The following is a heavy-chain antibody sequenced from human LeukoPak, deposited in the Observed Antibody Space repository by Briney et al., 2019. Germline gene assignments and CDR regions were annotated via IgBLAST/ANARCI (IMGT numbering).Heavy chain of an antibody. Sequence: PSEPLSLTCALSGLSISSGDYLGWTRPTPGKGLDRIRYFNHRGNTSYNPSVTSGVTISVDTSKNHFCLKLGSVTAADTAVYYCAGEVGIATTRDAFDIWGKGTMVTVSS. CDR1: GLSISSGDY. CDR3: AGEVGIATTRDAFDI. D-gene: IGHD1-1*01. V-gene: IGHV4-38-2*02. J-gene: IGHJ3*02. CDR2: FNHRGNT.